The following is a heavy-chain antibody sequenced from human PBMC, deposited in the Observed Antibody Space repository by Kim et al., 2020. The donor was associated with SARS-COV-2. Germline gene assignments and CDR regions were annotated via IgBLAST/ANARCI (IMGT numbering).Heavy chain of an antibody. V-gene: IGHV3-48*02. CDR3: ARETLAAQDY. D-gene: IGHD6-6*01. Sequence: TNYYADSVKGRFTISRDNAKNSLYLQMNSLRDEDTAVYYCARETLAAQDYWGQGTLVTVSS. J-gene: IGHJ4*02. CDR2: TN.